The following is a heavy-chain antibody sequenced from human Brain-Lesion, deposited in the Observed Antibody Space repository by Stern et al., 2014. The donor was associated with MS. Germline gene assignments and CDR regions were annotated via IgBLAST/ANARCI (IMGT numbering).Heavy chain of an antibody. J-gene: IGHJ4*02. D-gene: IGHD6-6*01. CDR1: GYRVTSNW. CDR2: IWPGDSDT. V-gene: IGHV5-51*01. CDR3: ARRGDSSSSGFDY. Sequence: MQLVQSGAEVKKPGESLKISCKGSGYRVTSNWIGWVRQMPGKGLEWMGIIWPGDSDTRYSPSFQGQVTISADKSISTAYLQWSSLQASDTAMYYCARRGDSSSSGFDYWGQGTLVIVSS.